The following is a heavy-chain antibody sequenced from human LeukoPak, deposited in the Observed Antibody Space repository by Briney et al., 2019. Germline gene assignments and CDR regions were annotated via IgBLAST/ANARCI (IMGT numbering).Heavy chain of an antibody. V-gene: IGHV3-15*01. Sequence: KTGGSLRLSCAASGFTFSNAWMSWVRQAPGKGLEWVGRIKSKTDGGTTDYAAPVKGRFTISRDDSKNTLYLQMNSLKTEDTAVYYCTTVYSGHTYGDYYFDYWGQGTLVTVSS. J-gene: IGHJ4*02. CDR2: IKSKTDGGTT. D-gene: IGHD4-17*01. CDR1: GFTFSNAW. CDR3: TTVYSGHTYGDYYFDY.